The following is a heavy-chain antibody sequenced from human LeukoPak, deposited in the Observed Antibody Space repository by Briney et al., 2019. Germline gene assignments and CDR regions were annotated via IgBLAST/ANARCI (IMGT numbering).Heavy chain of an antibody. CDR2: ISSDGSNK. D-gene: IGHD3-10*01. J-gene: IGHJ4*02. Sequence: GGSLRLSCAASGFTFSSFTMNWVRQAPGKGLEWVAVISSDGSNKYYADSVKGRFTISRDNSKNTLSLQMNSLRTEDTAVFYCAKGSGGSGSFYNHFDCWGQGTLVTVSS. V-gene: IGHV3-30*18. CDR1: GFTFSSFT. CDR3: AKGSGGSGSFYNHFDC.